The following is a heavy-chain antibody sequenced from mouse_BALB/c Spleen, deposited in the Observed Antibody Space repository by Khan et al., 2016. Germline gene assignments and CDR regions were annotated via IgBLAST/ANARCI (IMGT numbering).Heavy chain of an antibody. J-gene: IGHJ2*01. D-gene: IGHD2-1*01. Sequence: QVQLKQSGAEVVRPGTSVKVSCKASGYAFPNFLIEWIKQRPGKGLEWIGVINTGSGGYNYNEKFKGKATLTTDKYSSTAYMYLSSLTSDDSAVYFCASYGNFDYWGQGTTLTVSS. CDR1: GYAFPNFL. V-gene: IGHV1-54*01. CDR3: ASYGNFDY. CDR2: INTGSGGY.